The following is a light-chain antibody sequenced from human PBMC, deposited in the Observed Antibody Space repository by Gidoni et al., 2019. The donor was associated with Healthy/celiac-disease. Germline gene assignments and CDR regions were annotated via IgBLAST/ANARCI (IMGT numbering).Light chain of an antibody. Sequence: QSVLTQPTSASGTPGQRVTIPCSGSSSNIGSNTVNWYQQLTGTSPKLLIYSNNQRPSGVPDRFSVSKSGTSASLAISGLQSEDEADYYCAAWDDSLNGSYVFGTGTKVTVL. J-gene: IGLJ1*01. CDR1: SSNIGSNT. CDR2: SNN. CDR3: AAWDDSLNGSYV. V-gene: IGLV1-44*01.